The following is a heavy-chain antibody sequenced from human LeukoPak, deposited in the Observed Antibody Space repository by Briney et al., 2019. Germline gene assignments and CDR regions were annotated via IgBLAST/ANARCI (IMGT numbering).Heavy chain of an antibody. D-gene: IGHD5-18*01. J-gene: IGHJ4*02. CDR2: IKEDGSER. V-gene: IGHV3-7*03. Sequence: GGSLRLSCEASAFIFSGHWLNWVRQTPGKGLEWVASIKEDGSERQYVDSVKGRFSISRDNTKGSLFLQLNSLRAEDTAVYYCARFLGYSYGYGGFDYWGQGTLVTVSS. CDR3: ARFLGYSYGYGGFDY. CDR1: AFIFSGHW.